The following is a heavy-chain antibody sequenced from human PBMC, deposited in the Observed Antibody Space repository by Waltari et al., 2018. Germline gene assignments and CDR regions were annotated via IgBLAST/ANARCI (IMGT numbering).Heavy chain of an antibody. Sequence: QVQLQESGPGRVKPSESLSRICTASGGSMGDYSRVWVRQPPVRGLEWIGDLYSSGCTYSAGSTAYNPSLKSRVTISINTPRDQFSLELRSVTAADTAVYYCARRDSFTDFWGQGTLIIVSS. V-gene: IGHV4-59*08. D-gene: IGHD2-21*01. J-gene: IGHJ4*02. CDR1: GGSMGDYS. CDR3: ARRDSFTDF. CDR2: LYSSGCT.